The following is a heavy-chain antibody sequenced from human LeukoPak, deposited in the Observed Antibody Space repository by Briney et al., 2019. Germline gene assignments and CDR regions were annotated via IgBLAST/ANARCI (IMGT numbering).Heavy chain of an antibody. CDR2: INPNSGGT. Sequence: ASVKVSCKASGYTFTGYYMHWVRQAPGQGLEWMGWINPNSGGTNYAQKFQGRVTMTRDTSISTAYMELCRLRSDDTAVYYCARGVGSTSCYSPLCYYYGMDVWGQGTTVTVSS. V-gene: IGHV1-2*02. J-gene: IGHJ6*02. D-gene: IGHD2-2*02. CDR1: GYTFTGYY. CDR3: ARGVGSTSCYSPLCYYYGMDV.